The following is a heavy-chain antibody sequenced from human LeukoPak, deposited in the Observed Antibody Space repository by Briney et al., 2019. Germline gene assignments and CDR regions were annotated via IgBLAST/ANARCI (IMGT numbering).Heavy chain of an antibody. V-gene: IGHV4-38-2*02. D-gene: IGHD3-22*01. CDR2: MYHSGST. CDR3: ASQDDRPFDI. J-gene: IGHJ3*02. CDR1: GYSISSGYY. Sequence: SETLSLTCTVSGYSISSGYYWGWIRQPPGKGLEWIGSMYHSGSTYYNPSLKSRVTISVDTSKNQFSLKLSSVTAADTAVYYCASQDDRPFDIWGQGTMITVSS.